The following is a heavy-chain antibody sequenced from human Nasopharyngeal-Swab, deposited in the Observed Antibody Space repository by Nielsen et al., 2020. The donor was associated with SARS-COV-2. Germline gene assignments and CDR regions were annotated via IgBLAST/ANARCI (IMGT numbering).Heavy chain of an antibody. CDR3: VRDFPFGGDVVY. Sequence: GESLKISCAASGFTFSSYGMHWVRQAPGKGLEWVAVIWYDGSNKYYADSVKGRFTISRDNSKNTLYLQMNSLRAEDTAVYYCVRDFPFGGDVVYWGQGTLVTVSS. CDR1: GFTFSSYG. V-gene: IGHV3-33*01. CDR2: IWYDGSNK. J-gene: IGHJ4*02. D-gene: IGHD3-10*01.